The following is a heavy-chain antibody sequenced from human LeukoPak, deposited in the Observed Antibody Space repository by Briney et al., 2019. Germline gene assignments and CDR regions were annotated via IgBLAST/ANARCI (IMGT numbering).Heavy chain of an antibody. D-gene: IGHD1-26*01. J-gene: IGHJ4*02. Sequence: GGSLRLSCAASGFNFSSYWMHWVRQAPGKGLVWISRINYDGTTTSYADSVKGRFTISRDNAKNSLYLQMNSLRAEDTAVYYCARRSGSSSFDYWGQGTLVTVSS. CDR2: INYDGTTT. CDR1: GFNFSSYW. V-gene: IGHV3-74*01. CDR3: ARRSGSSSFDY.